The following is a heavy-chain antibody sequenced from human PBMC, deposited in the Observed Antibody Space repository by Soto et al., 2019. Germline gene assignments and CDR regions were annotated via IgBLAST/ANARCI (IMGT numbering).Heavy chain of an antibody. CDR2: IYHSGRT. CDR1: GGSISSSNW. D-gene: IGHD2-21*01. J-gene: IGHJ4*02. Sequence: SETLSLTCPVSGGSISSSNWWTWVRQPPGKGLEWIGEIYHSGRTNYNPSLKSRVTISVDKSKNQFSLKLSSVTAADTAIYYCARNSGHSDFDYWGQGTLVTGLL. CDR3: ARNSGHSDFDY. V-gene: IGHV4-4*02.